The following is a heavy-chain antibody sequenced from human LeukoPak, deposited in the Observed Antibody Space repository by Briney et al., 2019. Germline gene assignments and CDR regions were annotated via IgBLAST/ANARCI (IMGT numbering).Heavy chain of an antibody. Sequence: GGSLRLSCAASGFSFTSYEMNWVRQAPGKGLEWVSYISTGGSNIYYADSVKGRLTISRDNNKNSLYLQLNSLRAEDKAVYYCTRRCHYYYGLDVWGQGTTVTVSS. CDR3: TRRCHYYYGLDV. CDR1: GFSFTSYE. CDR2: ISTGGSNI. J-gene: IGHJ6*01. D-gene: IGHD4-17*01. V-gene: IGHV3-48*03.